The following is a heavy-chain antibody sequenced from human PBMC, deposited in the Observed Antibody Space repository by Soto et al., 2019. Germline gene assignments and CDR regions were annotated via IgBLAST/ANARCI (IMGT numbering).Heavy chain of an antibody. Sequence: GASVKVSCKASGYTLTRYHMQWGRQAPGQGLEWVGIIKDDGETTIYAQNFQGRVTMTRDTSTSTVYMELISLGSEDTAVYYCARSTTWAPNYYYYALDVWGQGTTVTVSS. J-gene: IGHJ6*02. V-gene: IGHV1-46*01. CDR3: ARSTTWAPNYYYYALDV. CDR1: GYTLTRYH. CDR2: IKDDGETT. D-gene: IGHD1-1*01.